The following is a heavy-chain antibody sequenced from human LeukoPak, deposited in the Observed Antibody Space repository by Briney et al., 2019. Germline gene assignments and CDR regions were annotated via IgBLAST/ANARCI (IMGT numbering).Heavy chain of an antibody. V-gene: IGHV4-39*07. Sequence: SETLSLTCTVSGGSISSSSYYWGWIRQPPGKGLEWIGSIYYSGSTYYNPSLKSRVTISVDTSKNQFSLKLSSVTAADTAVYYCARLNIVVVVAATQGWFDPWGQGTLVTVSS. J-gene: IGHJ5*02. CDR1: GGSISSSSYY. CDR2: IYYSGST. D-gene: IGHD2-15*01. CDR3: ARLNIVVVVAATQGWFDP.